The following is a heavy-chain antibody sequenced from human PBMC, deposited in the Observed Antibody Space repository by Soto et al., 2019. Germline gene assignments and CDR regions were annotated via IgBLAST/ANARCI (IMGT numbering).Heavy chain of an antibody. J-gene: IGHJ6*03. V-gene: IGHV3-66*01. CDR1: GFTVSSNY. CDR2: IYSGGST. Sequence: GGSLRLSCAASGFTVSSNYMSWVRQAPGKGLEWVSVIYSGGSTYYADSVKGRFTISRDNSKNTLYLQMNSLRAEDTAVYYCARDGGFFGDSYYYYYYMDVWGKGTTVTVSS. D-gene: IGHD2-15*01. CDR3: ARDGGFFGDSYYYYYYMDV.